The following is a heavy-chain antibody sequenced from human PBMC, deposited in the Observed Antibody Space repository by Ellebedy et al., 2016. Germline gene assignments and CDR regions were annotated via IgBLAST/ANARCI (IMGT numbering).Heavy chain of an antibody. CDR2: ISSSSAYT. Sequence: GGSLRLSCAASGFTFSDYYMSWIRQAPGKGLEWVSYISSSSAYTGYTDSVKGRFTISRDNAKNSLYLRLNSLRAEDTAVYYCARAAATGTYRNFDYWGQGALVTVSS. CDR1: GFTFSDYY. V-gene: IGHV3-11*05. J-gene: IGHJ4*02. D-gene: IGHD6-13*01. CDR3: ARAAATGTYRNFDY.